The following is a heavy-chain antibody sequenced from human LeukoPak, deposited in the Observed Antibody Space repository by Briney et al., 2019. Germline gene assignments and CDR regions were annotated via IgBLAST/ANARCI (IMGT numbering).Heavy chain of an antibody. CDR1: GFSLSTSGVG. Sequence: SGPTLVKPTQTLTLTCTFSGFSLSTSGVGVGWIRQPPGKALEWLALTYWDDDKRYSPSLKSRLTITKDTSKNQVVLTMTNMDPVDTATYYCARAIIVVVPAAHFDYWGQGTLVTVSS. CDR2: TYWDDDK. J-gene: IGHJ4*02. CDR3: ARAIIVVVPAAHFDY. D-gene: IGHD2-2*01. V-gene: IGHV2-5*02.